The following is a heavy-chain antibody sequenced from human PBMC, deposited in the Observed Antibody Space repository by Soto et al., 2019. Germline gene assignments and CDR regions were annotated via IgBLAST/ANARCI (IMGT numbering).Heavy chain of an antibody. J-gene: IGHJ5*02. CDR1: GLTFGIAS. D-gene: IGHD3-10*01. CDR3: ATIVSGTYFLDWFDP. Sequence: ASVKVSCKASGLTFGIASITCVRQAPGQILEWLGGIIPVFTSANYAQKFRGRVTITSDEATNTAYMELSSLTSEDTAIYYCATIVSGTYFLDWFDPWGQGTLVTVSS. CDR2: IIPVFTSA. V-gene: IGHV1-69*13.